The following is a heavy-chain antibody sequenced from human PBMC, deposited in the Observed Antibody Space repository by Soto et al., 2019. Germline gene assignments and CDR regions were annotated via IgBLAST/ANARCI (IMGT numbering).Heavy chain of an antibody. Sequence: GGSLRLSCAASGFTFSSYAMSCVRQAPWRGLEWVSSISGSVGSTYYADSVKGRFTISRDNSKNTLYLQMNSLRAEDTAVYYCAKDFMRNYYDSIPHTDYWGQATLVTVSS. CDR3: AKDFMRNYYDSIPHTDY. J-gene: IGHJ4*02. D-gene: IGHD3-22*01. CDR2: ISGSVGST. CDR1: GFTFSSYA. V-gene: IGHV3-23*01.